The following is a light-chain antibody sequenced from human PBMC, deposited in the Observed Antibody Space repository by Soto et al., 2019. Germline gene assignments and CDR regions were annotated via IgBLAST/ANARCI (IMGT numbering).Light chain of an antibody. J-gene: IGLJ1*01. CDR1: SGHSSYA. CDR2: LNSDGSH. Sequence: QPVLTQSPSASASLGASVKLTCTLSSGHSSYAIAWHQQQPEKGPRYLMKLNSDGSHSKGDGIPDRFSGSSSGAERYLTISSLQSEDEADYYCQTWVTGIYAFGTGTKVTVL. CDR3: QTWVTGIYA. V-gene: IGLV4-69*01.